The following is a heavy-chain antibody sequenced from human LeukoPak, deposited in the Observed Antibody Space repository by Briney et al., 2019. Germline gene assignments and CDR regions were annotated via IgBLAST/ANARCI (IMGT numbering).Heavy chain of an antibody. CDR3: AKSPRIVGAIPNDY. D-gene: IGHD1-26*01. V-gene: IGHV3-23*01. Sequence: GGSLRLSCAASGFTFSSYAMSWVRQAPGKGLEWVSAISGSGGSTYYADSVKGRFTISRGNSKNTLYLQMNSLRAEDTAVYYCAKSPRIVGAIPNDYWGQEPWPPSPQ. J-gene: IGHJ4*01. CDR2: ISGSGGST. CDR1: GFTFSSYA.